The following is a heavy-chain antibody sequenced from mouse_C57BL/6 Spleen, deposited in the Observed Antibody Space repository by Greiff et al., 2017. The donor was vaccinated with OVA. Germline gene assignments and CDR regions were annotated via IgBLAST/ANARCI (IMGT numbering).Heavy chain of an antibody. J-gene: IGHJ4*01. Sequence: EVKLVESGGGLVKPGGSLKLSCAASGFTFSDYGMHWVRQAPEKGLEWVAYISSGSSTIYYADTVKGRFTISRDNAKNTLFLQLTSLRSEDTAMYYCATYDYFFYAMDYWGQGTSVTVSS. V-gene: IGHV5-17*01. D-gene: IGHD2-4*01. CDR2: ISSGSSTI. CDR1: GFTFSDYG. CDR3: ATYDYFFYAMDY.